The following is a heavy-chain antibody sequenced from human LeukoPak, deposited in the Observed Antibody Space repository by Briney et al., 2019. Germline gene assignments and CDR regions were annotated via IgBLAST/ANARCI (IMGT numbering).Heavy chain of an antibody. J-gene: IGHJ6*03. CDR3: ARVAYDYVWGSPSGNYYYYYMDV. CDR2: IRYDGSNK. CDR1: GFTFSSYG. D-gene: IGHD3-16*01. Sequence: GGSLRLSCAASGFTFSSYGMHWVRQAPGKGLEWVAFIRYDGSNKYYADSVKGRFTISRDNSKNTLYLQMNSLRAEDTAVYYCARVAYDYVWGSPSGNYYYYYMDVWGKGTTVTISS. V-gene: IGHV3-30*02.